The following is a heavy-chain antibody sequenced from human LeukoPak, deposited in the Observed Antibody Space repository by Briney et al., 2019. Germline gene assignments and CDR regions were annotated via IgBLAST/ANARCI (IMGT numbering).Heavy chain of an antibody. CDR3: ARALRGSNSYFDY. Sequence: DPSQTLSLTCTVSGGSISSGSYYWGWIRQPPGKGLEWIGSIYYSGSTYYNPSLKSRVTISVDTSKNQFSLKLSSVTAADTAVYYCARALRGSNSYFDYWGQGTLVTVSS. CDR1: GGSISSGSYY. D-gene: IGHD6-13*01. V-gene: IGHV4-39*07. J-gene: IGHJ4*02. CDR2: IYYSGST.